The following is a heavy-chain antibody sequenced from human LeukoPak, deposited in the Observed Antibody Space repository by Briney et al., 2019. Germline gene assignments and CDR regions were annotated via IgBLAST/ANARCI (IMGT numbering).Heavy chain of an antibody. Sequence: PSETLSLTCTVSGGSISSGSYYWSWIRQPAGKGLEWIGRIYTSGSTNYNPSLKSRVTISVDTSKNQFSLKLSSVTAADTAVYYCARSVGDCSSTSCYTYYFGYWGQGTLVTVSS. J-gene: IGHJ4*02. CDR1: GGSISSGSYY. CDR3: ARSVGDCSSTSCYTYYFGY. CDR2: IYTSGST. D-gene: IGHD2-2*02. V-gene: IGHV4-61*02.